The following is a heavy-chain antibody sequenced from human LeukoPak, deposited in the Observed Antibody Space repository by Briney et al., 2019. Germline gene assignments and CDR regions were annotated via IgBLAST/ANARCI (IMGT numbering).Heavy chain of an antibody. Sequence: PGGSLRLSCAASGFTFSSYAMSWVRQAPGKGLEWVSAISGSGGGTYYADSVKGRFTISRDNSKNTLYLQMNSLRAEDTAVYYCAKDHRSSGWPYYFDYWGQGTLVTVSS. CDR2: ISGSGGGT. J-gene: IGHJ4*02. CDR3: AKDHRSSGWPYYFDY. V-gene: IGHV3-23*01. CDR1: GFTFSSYA. D-gene: IGHD6-19*01.